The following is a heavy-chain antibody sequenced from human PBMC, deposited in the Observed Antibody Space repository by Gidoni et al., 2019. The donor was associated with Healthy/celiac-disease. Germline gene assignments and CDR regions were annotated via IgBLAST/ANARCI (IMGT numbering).Heavy chain of an antibody. Sequence: QLQLQESGPGLVKPSETLSLTCTVSGGSISSSCYDWGWTRQPPGKGLEWVGSIHYSGSTYYNPSLKSRVTISVDTSKNQFSLKLSSVTAADTAVYYCARQGYSSSWYVGYWGQGTLVTVSS. D-gene: IGHD6-13*01. CDR3: ARQGYSSSWYVGY. V-gene: IGHV4-39*01. J-gene: IGHJ4*02. CDR1: GGSISSSCYD. CDR2: IHYSGST.